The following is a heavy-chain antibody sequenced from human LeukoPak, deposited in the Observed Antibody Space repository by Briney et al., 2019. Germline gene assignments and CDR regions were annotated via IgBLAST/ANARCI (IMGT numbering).Heavy chain of an antibody. CDR3: AKDHSSSWSHPPWYYGMDV. V-gene: IGHV3-9*01. CDR1: GFTFDDYA. Sequence: GGSLRLSCAASGFTFDDYAMHWVRQAPGKGLEWVSGISWSSGSIGYADSVKGRFTISRDNAKNSLYLQMNSLRAEDTALYYCAKDHSSSWSHPPWYYGMDVWGQGTTVTVSS. CDR2: ISWSSGSI. J-gene: IGHJ6*02. D-gene: IGHD6-13*01.